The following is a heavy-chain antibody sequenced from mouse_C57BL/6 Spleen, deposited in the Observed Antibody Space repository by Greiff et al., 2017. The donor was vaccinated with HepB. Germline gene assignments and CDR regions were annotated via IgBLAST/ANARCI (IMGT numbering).Heavy chain of an antibody. Sequence: VQLQQPGAELVKPGASVKLSCKASGYTFTSYWMQWVKQRPGQGLEWIGEIDPSDSYTNYNQKFKGKATLTVDTSSSTAYMQLSSLTSEDSAVYYCAREGDYDCYWGQGTTLTVSS. CDR1: GYTFTSYW. D-gene: IGHD2-4*01. CDR2: IDPSDSYT. V-gene: IGHV1-50*01. CDR3: AREGDYDCY. J-gene: IGHJ2*01.